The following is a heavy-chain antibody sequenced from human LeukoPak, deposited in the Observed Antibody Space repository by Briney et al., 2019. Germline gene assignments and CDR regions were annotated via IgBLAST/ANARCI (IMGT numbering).Heavy chain of an antibody. D-gene: IGHD4-23*01. J-gene: IGHJ4*02. CDR1: GFTFNSFG. CDR2: INSDGSIT. V-gene: IGHV3-74*01. CDR3: VRTVGSQEY. Sequence: GGSLRLSCAASGFTFNSFGMHWVRQAPGKGLVWVSRINSDGSITNYADSVKGRFTISRDNAKNTLYLQMNSLRADDTAVYYCVRTVGSQEYWGQGALVTVSS.